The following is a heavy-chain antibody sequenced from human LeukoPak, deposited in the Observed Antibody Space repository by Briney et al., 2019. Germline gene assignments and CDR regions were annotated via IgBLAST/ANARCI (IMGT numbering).Heavy chain of an antibody. J-gene: IGHJ3*02. CDR2: INHSGST. D-gene: IGHD3-22*01. Sequence: SSETLSLTCAVYGGSFSGYYWSWIRQPPGKGLEWIGEINHSGSTNYNPSLKSRVTISVDTSKNQFSLKLSSVTAADTAMYYCARDRPNVDSTGYFSRHDAFDIWGQGTMVTVSS. CDR3: ARDRPNVDSTGYFSRHDAFDI. CDR1: GGSFSGYY. V-gene: IGHV4-34*01.